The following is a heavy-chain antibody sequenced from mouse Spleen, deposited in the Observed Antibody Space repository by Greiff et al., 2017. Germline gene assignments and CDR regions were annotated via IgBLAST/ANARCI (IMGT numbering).Heavy chain of an antibody. CDR3: ARGGYYENAMDY. D-gene: IGHD2-3*01. Sequence: VQLQQSGPVLVKPGASVKMSCKASGYTFTDYYMNWVKQSHGKSLEWIGVINPYNGGTSYNQKFKGKATLTVDKSSSTAYMELNSLTSEDSAVYYCARGGYYENAMDYWGQGTSVTVSS. J-gene: IGHJ4*01. V-gene: IGHV1-19*01. CDR2: INPYNGGT. CDR1: GYTFTDYY.